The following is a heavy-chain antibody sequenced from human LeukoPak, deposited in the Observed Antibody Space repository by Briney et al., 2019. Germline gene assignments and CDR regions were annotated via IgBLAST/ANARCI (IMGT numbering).Heavy chain of an antibody. Sequence: PGRSLRLSCAASGFTFSSYGMHWVSQAPGKGLEWVAVISYDGSNKYYADSVKGRFTISRDNSKNRLYLQMTSLRAEDTALYYCAKKLTGGWCFDYWGQGTLVTVSS. J-gene: IGHJ4*02. D-gene: IGHD6-19*01. CDR1: GFTFSSYG. V-gene: IGHV3-30*18. CDR3: AKKLTGGWCFDY. CDR2: ISYDGSNK.